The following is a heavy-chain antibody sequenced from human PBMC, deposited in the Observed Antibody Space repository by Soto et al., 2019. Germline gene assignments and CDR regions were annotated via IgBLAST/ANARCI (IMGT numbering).Heavy chain of an antibody. J-gene: IGHJ6*02. V-gene: IGHV4-61*01. CDR2: IYYTGTT. CDR1: GGSVSSGRYQ. D-gene: IGHD3-3*01. Sequence: ASETLSLTCTVSGGSVSSGRYQWSWIRQSPGKGLEWIGYIYYTGTTNYNPSLKSRVTISVDTSKNQFSLKLTSVTAADTALYFCARLQFYDFWSGSVTMDVWGQGTSVTVSS. CDR3: ARLQFYDFWSGSVTMDV.